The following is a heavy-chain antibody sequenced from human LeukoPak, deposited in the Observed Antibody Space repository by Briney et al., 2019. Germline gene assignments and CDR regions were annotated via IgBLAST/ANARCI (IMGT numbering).Heavy chain of an antibody. J-gene: IGHJ4*02. CDR3: ARARDYGDYSYDY. CDR2: IYSGGST. V-gene: IGHV3-53*05. D-gene: IGHD4-17*01. Sequence: GGSLRLSCAASGFTVSSNYMSWVRQAPGKGLEWVSVIYSGGSTYYADSVKGRFTISRDNSKNTLYLQMNSLRSEDTAVYYCARARDYGDYSYDYWGQGTLVTVSS. CDR1: GFTVSSNY.